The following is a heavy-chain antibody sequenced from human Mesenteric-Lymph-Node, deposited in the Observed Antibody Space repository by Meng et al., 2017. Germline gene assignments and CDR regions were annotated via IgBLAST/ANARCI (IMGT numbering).Heavy chain of an antibody. CDR3: AKDFVTGSSDYFDS. CDR2: ISGGGYTT. D-gene: IGHD3-10*01. V-gene: IGHV3-23*01. Sequence: GESLKISCGGSGFNFEDYAMSWVRQAPGKGLEWVSTISGGGYTTYYADSVKGRFTISRDNSKNTLYLQMNSLRAEDTAVYYCAKDFVTGSSDYFDSWGQGTLVTVSS. CDR1: GFNFEDYA. J-gene: IGHJ4*02.